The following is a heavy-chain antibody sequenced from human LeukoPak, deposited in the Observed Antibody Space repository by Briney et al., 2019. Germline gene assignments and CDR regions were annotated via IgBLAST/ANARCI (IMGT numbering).Heavy chain of an antibody. V-gene: IGHV4-34*01. Sequence: PSETLSLTCAVYGGSFSGYYWSWIRQPPGKGLEWIGEINHSGSTYYNPSLKSRVTMSVDTSKNQFSPKLSSVTAADTAVYYCARELTYADYWGQGTLVTVSS. J-gene: IGHJ4*02. CDR3: ARELTYADY. CDR2: INHSGST. D-gene: IGHD1-26*01. CDR1: GGSFSGYY.